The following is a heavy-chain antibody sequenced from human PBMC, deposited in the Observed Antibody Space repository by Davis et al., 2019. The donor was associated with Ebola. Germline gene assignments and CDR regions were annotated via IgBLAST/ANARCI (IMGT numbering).Heavy chain of an antibody. Sequence: PGGSLRLSCAASGFTFSSYAMSWVRQAPGKGLEWVSAISGSGGSTYYADSVKGRFTISRDNSKNTLYLQMNSLRAEDTAVYYCAKIPPGHIIAARPQDYWGQGTLVTVSS. CDR3: AKIPPGHIIAARPQDY. J-gene: IGHJ4*02. CDR1: GFTFSSYA. CDR2: ISGSGGST. D-gene: IGHD6-6*01. V-gene: IGHV3-23*01.